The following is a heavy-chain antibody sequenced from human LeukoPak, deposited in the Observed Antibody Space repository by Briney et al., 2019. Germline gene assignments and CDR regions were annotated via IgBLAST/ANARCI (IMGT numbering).Heavy chain of an antibody. Sequence: GGSLRLSCAASGFTFSSYGMHWVRQAPGKGLEWVAVISYDGSNKYYADSVKGRFTISRDNSKNTLYLQMNSLRAEDTAVYYCAKDRSYCSGGSCSNFDYWGQGTLVTVSS. D-gene: IGHD2-15*01. CDR2: ISYDGSNK. CDR3: AKDRSYCSGGSCSNFDY. V-gene: IGHV3-30*18. J-gene: IGHJ4*02. CDR1: GFTFSSYG.